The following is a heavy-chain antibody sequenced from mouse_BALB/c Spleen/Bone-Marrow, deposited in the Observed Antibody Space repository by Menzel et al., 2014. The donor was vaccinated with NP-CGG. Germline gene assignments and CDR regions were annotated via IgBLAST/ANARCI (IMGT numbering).Heavy chain of an antibody. D-gene: IGHD2-2*01. CDR3: ARSGYGRYAMDY. CDR1: GYSFTGYT. V-gene: IGHV1-26*01. CDR2: INPYNGGI. Sequence: EVNLVESGPELVKPGASMKISCKASGYSFTGYTMNWVKQSHGKNLEWTGLINPYNGGIRYNQKFKGKATLTVDKSSSTAYMELLSLTSEDSAVYYCARSGYGRYAMDYWGQGTSVTVSS. J-gene: IGHJ4*01.